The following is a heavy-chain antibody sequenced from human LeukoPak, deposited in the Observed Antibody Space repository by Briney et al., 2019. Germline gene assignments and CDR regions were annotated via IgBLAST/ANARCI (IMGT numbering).Heavy chain of an antibody. CDR2: IIPIFGTA. Sequence: SVKVSCKASGGTFSSYAISWVRQAPGQGLEWMGGIIPIFGTANYAQKFQGRVTITTDESTSTAYMELSSLRSEDTAVYYCARVAAAGFYFDYWGQGTLVTVSS. D-gene: IGHD6-13*01. V-gene: IGHV1-69*05. CDR3: ARVAAAGFYFDY. J-gene: IGHJ4*02. CDR1: GGTFSSYA.